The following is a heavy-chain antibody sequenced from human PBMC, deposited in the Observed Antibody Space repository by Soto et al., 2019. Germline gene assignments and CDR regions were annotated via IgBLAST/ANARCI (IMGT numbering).Heavy chain of an antibody. V-gene: IGHV1-69*13. J-gene: IGHJ6*02. Sequence: SVKVSCKASGGTFSSYAISLVRQAPGQGLEWMGGIIPIFGTANYAQKFQGRVTITADESTSTAYMELSSLRSEDTAVYYCARANFKYCSGGSCYADYYYYGMDVWGQGTTVTVSS. CDR2: IIPIFGTA. D-gene: IGHD2-15*01. CDR1: GGTFSSYA. CDR3: ARANFKYCSGGSCYADYYYYGMDV.